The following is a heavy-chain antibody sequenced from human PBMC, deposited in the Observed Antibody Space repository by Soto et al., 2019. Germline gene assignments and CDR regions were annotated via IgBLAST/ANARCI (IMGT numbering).Heavy chain of an antibody. D-gene: IGHD5-18*01. CDR2: IYYSGST. Sequence: SETLSLPCTVSGGSISSSSYYWGWIRQPPGKGLEWIGSIYYSGSTYYNPSLKSRVTISVDTSKNQFSLKLSSVIAADTAVYYYVRLGQLGGMDLWGQGTTGNASS. V-gene: IGHV4-39*01. CDR3: VRLGQLGGMDL. J-gene: IGHJ6*02. CDR1: GGSISSSSYY.